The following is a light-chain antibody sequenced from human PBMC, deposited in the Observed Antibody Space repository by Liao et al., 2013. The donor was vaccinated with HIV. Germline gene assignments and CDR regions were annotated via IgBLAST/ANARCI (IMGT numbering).Light chain of an antibody. V-gene: IGLV3-1*01. Sequence: SYELTQPPSVSVSPGQTASITCSGDKLGDKYACWYQQKPGQAPVLVIYQDNKRPSGIPDRFSGSNSGNTATLTISGTQAIDEADYYCQTWDRTTYVFGSGTKVTVL. CDR2: QDN. J-gene: IGLJ1*01. CDR3: QTWDRTTYV. CDR1: KLGDKY.